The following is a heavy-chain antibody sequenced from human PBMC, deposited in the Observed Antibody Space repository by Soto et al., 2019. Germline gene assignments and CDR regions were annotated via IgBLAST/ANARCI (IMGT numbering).Heavy chain of an antibody. CDR3: ARDRGGYYTGFDY. Sequence: SETLSLTCTVSGGSISSGNYYWSWIRQPPGKGLEWIGYIYYSGSTYYNPSLKSQVTISIDTSKYQFSLKLSSVTAADTAAYYCARDRGGYYTGFDYWGQGTLVTVSS. CDR2: IYYSGST. CDR1: GGSISSGNYY. J-gene: IGHJ4*02. D-gene: IGHD3-10*01. V-gene: IGHV4-30-4*02.